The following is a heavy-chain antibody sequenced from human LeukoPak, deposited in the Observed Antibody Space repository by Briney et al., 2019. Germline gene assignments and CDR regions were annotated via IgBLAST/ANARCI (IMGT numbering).Heavy chain of an antibody. CDR1: GFTFSSYW. V-gene: IGHV3-74*01. Sequence: GGSLRLSCAASGFTFSSYWMHWVRQAPGKGLVWVSRINIDGSSTGYADSVKGRFTISRDNAKNSLYLQMNSLRAEDTAVCYCARGGYDFWSGYYGSPGRLWAQKYYFDYWGQGTLVTVSS. D-gene: IGHD3-3*01. CDR3: ARGGYDFWSGYYGSPGRLWAQKYYFDY. J-gene: IGHJ4*02. CDR2: INIDGSST.